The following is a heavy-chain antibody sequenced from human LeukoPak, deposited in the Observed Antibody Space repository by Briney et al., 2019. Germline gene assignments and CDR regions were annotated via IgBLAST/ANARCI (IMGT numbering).Heavy chain of an antibody. J-gene: IGHJ4*02. D-gene: IGHD6-13*01. CDR3: AKGMGVASVGRGPSWGLVAY. CDR1: GFTFSMYA. V-gene: IGHV3-23*01. Sequence: GGSLRLSCAASGFTFSMYAMSWVRQGPGKGLEWVSAISGTGGGIYYADSVKGRFTISRDNSNNTLDLQMNSLRAGDTAVYYCAKGMGVASVGRGPSWGLVAYWGQGTLVTVSS. CDR2: ISGTGGGI.